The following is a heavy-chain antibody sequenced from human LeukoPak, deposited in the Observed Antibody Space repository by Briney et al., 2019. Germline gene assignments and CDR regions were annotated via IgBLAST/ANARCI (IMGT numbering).Heavy chain of an antibody. CDR1: GYTFTSYG. CDR2: ISAYNGNT. D-gene: IGHD2-15*01. J-gene: IGHJ3*02. V-gene: IGHV1-18*01. Sequence: ASVKVSCKASGYTFTSYGISWVRQAPGQGLEWMGWISAYNGNTNYAQKLQGRVTMTTDTSTSTAYMELRSLRSDDTAVCYCARRWKICSGGSCYDAFDIWGQGTMVTVSS. CDR3: ARRWKICSGGSCYDAFDI.